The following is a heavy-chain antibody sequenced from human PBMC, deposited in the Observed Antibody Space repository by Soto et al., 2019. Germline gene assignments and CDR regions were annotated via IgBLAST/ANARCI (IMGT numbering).Heavy chain of an antibody. V-gene: IGHV3-23*01. Sequence: TGGSPRLSCAASGFTFSTYTMSWVRPAPGKGLEWVSAISGSGGSPSYADSVQGRFSISRDNPKKTLYLQMNSLRAEDTAVYYCAKARCSTTNCYVPDYWGQGTLVTVSS. D-gene: IGHD2-2*01. CDR1: GFTFSTYT. CDR2: ISGSGGSP. CDR3: AKARCSTTNCYVPDY. J-gene: IGHJ4*02.